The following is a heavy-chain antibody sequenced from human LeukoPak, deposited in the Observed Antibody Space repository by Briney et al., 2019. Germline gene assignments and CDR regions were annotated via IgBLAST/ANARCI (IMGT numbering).Heavy chain of an antibody. V-gene: IGHV3-48*04. Sequence: GGSLRLSCAASGFTFSSYWMHWVRQAPGKGLEWVSYISSSGSTIYYADSVKGRFTISRDNAKNSLYLQMNSLRAEDTAVYYCAREWVELLWFGEFRYFDYWGQGTLVTVSS. CDR2: ISSSGSTI. J-gene: IGHJ4*02. CDR3: AREWVELLWFGEFRYFDY. D-gene: IGHD3-10*01. CDR1: GFTFSSYW.